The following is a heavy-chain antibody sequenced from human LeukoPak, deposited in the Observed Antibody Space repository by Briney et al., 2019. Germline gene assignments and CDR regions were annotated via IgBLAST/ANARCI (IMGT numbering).Heavy chain of an antibody. CDR3: ARDFGWEVGRPRDGYNDYYYYGMDV. D-gene: IGHD5-24*01. Sequence: WASVKVSCKASGYTFTSYGISWVRQAPGQGLEWMGWISAYNGNTIYAQKLQGRVTMTPDTSTSTAYMELRSLRSDDTAVYYCARDFGWEVGRPRDGYNDYYYYGMDVWGQGTTVTVSS. J-gene: IGHJ6*02. CDR2: ISAYNGNT. V-gene: IGHV1-18*01. CDR1: GYTFTSYG.